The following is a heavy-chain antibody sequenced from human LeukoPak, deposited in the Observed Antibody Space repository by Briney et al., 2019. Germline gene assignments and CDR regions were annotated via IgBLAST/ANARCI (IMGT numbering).Heavy chain of an antibody. V-gene: IGHV4-4*02. D-gene: IGHD3-3*01. CDR2: IYHSGST. Sequence: SETLSLTCAVSGGSISSSNWWSWVRQPPGKGLEWIGEIYHSGSTNYNPSLKSRVTISVDKSKNQFSLKLSSVTAADTAVYYCARAQRFLEWLSLDYWGQGTLVTVSS. CDR3: ARAQRFLEWLSLDY. J-gene: IGHJ4*02. CDR1: GGSISSSNW.